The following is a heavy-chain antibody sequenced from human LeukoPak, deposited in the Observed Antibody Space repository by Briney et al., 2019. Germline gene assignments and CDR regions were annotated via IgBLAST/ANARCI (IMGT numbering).Heavy chain of an antibody. D-gene: IGHD3-22*01. CDR1: GGSISSYY. CDR2: IYTSGST. V-gene: IGHV4-4*07. Sequence: PSETLSLTCTVSGGSISSYYWSWIRQPAGKGLEWIGRIYTSGSTNYNPSLKSRVTMSVDTSKNQFSLKLSSVTAADTAVYYCARDGHYYDSSGYYYFPFDYWAREPWSPSPQ. J-gene: IGHJ4*02. CDR3: ARDGHYYDSSGYYYFPFDY.